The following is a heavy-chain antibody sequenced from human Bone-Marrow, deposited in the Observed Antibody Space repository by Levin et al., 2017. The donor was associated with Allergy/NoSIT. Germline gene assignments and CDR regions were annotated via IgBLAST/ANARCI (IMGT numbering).Heavy chain of an antibody. CDR3: ARGGILGTAIFFYGMDV. Sequence: SETLSLTCTVSGGSITSYYWTWIRQPAGKGLEWIGRTYTSGSTDYNPSLRSRVTVSVDTSKNQFSLRLTSVTAADTAVYYCARGGILGTAIFFYGMDVWGQGTAVTVSS. CDR1: GGSITSYY. V-gene: IGHV4-4*07. D-gene: IGHD1-1*01. CDR2: TYTSGST. J-gene: IGHJ6*02.